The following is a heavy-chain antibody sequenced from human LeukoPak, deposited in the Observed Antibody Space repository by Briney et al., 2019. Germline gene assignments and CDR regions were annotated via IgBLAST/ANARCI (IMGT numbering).Heavy chain of an antibody. Sequence: SETLSLTCTVPGGSISSYYWSRIRQPPGKGLEWVGYIYYSGSTNYNPSLKSRVTISVDTSKNQFSLKLSSVTAADTAVYYCARDFSSTWYYFDYWGQGTLVTVSS. V-gene: IGHV4-59*01. J-gene: IGHJ4*02. CDR3: ARDFSSTWYYFDY. CDR2: IYYSGST. D-gene: IGHD6-13*01. CDR1: GGSISSYY.